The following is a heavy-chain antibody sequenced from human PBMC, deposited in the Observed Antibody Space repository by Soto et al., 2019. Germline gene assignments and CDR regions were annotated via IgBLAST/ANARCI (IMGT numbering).Heavy chain of an antibody. D-gene: IGHD2-15*01. J-gene: IGHJ4*02. CDR1: AFTFNNCA. V-gene: IGHV3-30*18. CDR3: AQGCNTPYCVCLVN. CDR2: ISDDGNHK. Sequence: QVHLVESGGGVVQPGRSLRLSCAASAFTFNNCAMHWVRQAPGKGLEWVAIISDDGNHKNYVDSVKGRFTISRDNSKNTLYLQMDSLRPEDTAVYFFAQGCNTPYCVCLVNWGQGTLVTVSS.